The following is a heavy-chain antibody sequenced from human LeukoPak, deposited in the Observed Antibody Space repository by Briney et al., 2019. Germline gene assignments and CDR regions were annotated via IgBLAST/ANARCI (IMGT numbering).Heavy chain of an antibody. D-gene: IGHD3-22*01. Sequence: PGGSLRLSFAASGXTFNTYTMNWVRQAPGKGMEWVSSISASSSYLYYADSVKGRFTISRDNAKNSLYLQMNSLRAEDTAVYYCARVYTMIVVVDYWGQGTLVTVSS. CDR3: ARVYTMIVVVDY. J-gene: IGHJ4*02. V-gene: IGHV3-21*01. CDR1: GXTFNTYT. CDR2: ISASSSYL.